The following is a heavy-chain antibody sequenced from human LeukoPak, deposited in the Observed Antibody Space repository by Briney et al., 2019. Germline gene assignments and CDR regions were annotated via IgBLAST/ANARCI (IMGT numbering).Heavy chain of an antibody. CDR3: AKAFGTTVTHLYGFDY. J-gene: IGHJ4*02. V-gene: IGHV3-30*02. D-gene: IGHD4-17*01. CDR2: IRYDGSNK. CDR1: GFTFSSYG. Sequence: GGSLRLSCAASGFTFSSYGMHWVRQAPGKGLEWVAFIRYDGSNKYYADSVKGRFTISRDNPKNTLYLQMNSLRAEDTAVYYCAKAFGTTVTHLYGFDYWGQGTLVTVSS.